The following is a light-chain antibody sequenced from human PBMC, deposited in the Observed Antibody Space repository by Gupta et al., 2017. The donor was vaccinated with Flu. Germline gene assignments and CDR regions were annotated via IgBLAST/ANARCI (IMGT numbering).Light chain of an antibody. CDR3: QQCHSYPYT. Sequence: DIQMTQSPSTLSASVGDRVTITCRASQSINNWLAWYQQKPGTAPKLLIYEASNLHSGVPSRFSGSGSGTEFTLTISSLEPGDFATYYCQQCHSYPYTFGQGTKVEIK. J-gene: IGKJ2*01. CDR1: QSINNW. CDR2: EAS. V-gene: IGKV1-5*03.